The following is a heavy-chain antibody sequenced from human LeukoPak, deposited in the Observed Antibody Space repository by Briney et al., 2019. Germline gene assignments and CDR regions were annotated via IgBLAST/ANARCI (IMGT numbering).Heavy chain of an antibody. CDR1: GYSFTSYG. V-gene: IGHV1-18*01. CDR2: ISAYNGHT. Sequence: ASVNVPCKASGYSFTSYGFSWVRQAPGQGLEWMGWISAYNGHTEYAQKFQGRVTMTTDTSTSTAYMELRSLRSDDTAVYFCARDRARSAMAREFQHWGEGTQVTVSS. J-gene: IGHJ1*01. CDR3: ARDRARSAMAREFQH. D-gene: IGHD2-2*01.